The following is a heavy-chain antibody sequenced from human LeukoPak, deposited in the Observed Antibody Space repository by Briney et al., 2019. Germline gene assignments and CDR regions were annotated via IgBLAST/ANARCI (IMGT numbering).Heavy chain of an antibody. J-gene: IGHJ4*02. CDR2: IAYDSSNT. D-gene: IGHD1-26*01. Sequence: GRSLRLSCAASAFTFSDHSMHWVRQAPGKGLEWVSSIAYDSSNTYYADSVKGRFTISRDNSKNTLYLQLSSLRIEDTAVYYCARVGGGNYHPLDYWGQGTLVAVSS. CDR1: AFTFSDHS. CDR3: ARVGGGNYHPLDY. V-gene: IGHV3-30-3*01.